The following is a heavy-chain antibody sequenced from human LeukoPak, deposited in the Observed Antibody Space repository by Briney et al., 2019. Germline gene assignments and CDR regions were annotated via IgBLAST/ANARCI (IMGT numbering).Heavy chain of an antibody. CDR1: GGSIGSYY. CDR2: IYYSGST. Sequence: SETLSLTCTVSGGSIGSYYWSWIRQPPGKGLEWIGYIYYSGSTNYNPSLKSRVTISVDTSKNQFSLKLSSVTAADTAVYYCAASYDSCGYYLDYWGQGTLVTVSS. V-gene: IGHV4-59*01. CDR3: AASYDSCGYYLDY. D-gene: IGHD3-22*01. J-gene: IGHJ4*02.